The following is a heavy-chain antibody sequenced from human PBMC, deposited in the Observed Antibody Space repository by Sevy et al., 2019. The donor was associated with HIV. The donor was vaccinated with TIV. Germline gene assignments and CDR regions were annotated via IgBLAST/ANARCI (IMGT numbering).Heavy chain of an antibody. Sequence: ASVKVSCKASGYTFTGYYMHWVRQAPGQGLEWMGWINPNSGGTNYAQKFQGRVTMTRDTSISTAYMELSRPRSDDTAVYYCARADIVVVVAATPGYYGMDVWGQGTTVTVSS. CDR3: ARADIVVVVAATPGYYGMDV. CDR2: INPNSGGT. V-gene: IGHV1-2*02. D-gene: IGHD2-15*01. J-gene: IGHJ6*02. CDR1: GYTFTGYY.